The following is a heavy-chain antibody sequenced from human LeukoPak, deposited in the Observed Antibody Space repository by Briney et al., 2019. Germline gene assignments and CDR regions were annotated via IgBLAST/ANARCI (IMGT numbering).Heavy chain of an antibody. CDR1: GFTFSSYA. Sequence: GGSLRLSCAASGFTFSSYAMHWVRQAPGKGLEWVSAASTGGSRTFYGDSVKGRFTISRDNSKNTLYLQMNSLRVEDTAVYYCAKPRSGWYDYDYWGQGTLVTVSS. D-gene: IGHD6-19*01. CDR3: AKPRSGWYDYDY. CDR2: ASTGGSRT. J-gene: IGHJ4*02. V-gene: IGHV3-23*01.